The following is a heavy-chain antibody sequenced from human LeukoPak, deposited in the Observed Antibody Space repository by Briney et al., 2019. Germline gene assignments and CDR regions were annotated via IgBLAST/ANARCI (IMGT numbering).Heavy chain of an antibody. V-gene: IGHV3-15*01. CDR1: GFTVSNAW. CDR3: TTDGDYPYFDY. J-gene: IGHJ4*02. Sequence: GGSLRLSCAASGFTVSNAWMSRVRQAPGKGLEWVGRIKSKTDGGTTDYAAPVKGRFTIPRDDSKNTLYLQMNSLKTEDTAVYFCTTDGDYPYFDYWGQGTLVTVSS. D-gene: IGHD4-17*01. CDR2: IKSKTDGGTT.